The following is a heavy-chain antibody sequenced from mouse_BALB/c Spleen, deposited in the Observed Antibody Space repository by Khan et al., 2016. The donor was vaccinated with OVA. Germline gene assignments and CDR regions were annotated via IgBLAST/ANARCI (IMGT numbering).Heavy chain of an antibody. CDR2: ITSGGSYT. Sequence: EVELVESGGGLVKPGGSLKLSCAASGFAFSSYSMSWVRQTPEKRLEWVATITSGGSYTYYPDSVKGRFTLSRDNAKNTLYLQMSSLKSEDTARYYCTRDRNYYGSSFYFDYWGQGTTLTVSS. CDR3: TRDRNYYGSSFYFDY. V-gene: IGHV5-6-4*01. D-gene: IGHD1-1*01. CDR1: GFAFSSYS. J-gene: IGHJ2*01.